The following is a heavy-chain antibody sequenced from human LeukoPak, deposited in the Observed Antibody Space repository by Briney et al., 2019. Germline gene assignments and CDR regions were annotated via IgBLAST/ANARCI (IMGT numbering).Heavy chain of an antibody. Sequence: PSETLSLTCTVSGGPISSNSYYWGWIRQPPGKGLEWIGSIYYSGSTYYNPSLKSRVTISVDTSKNQFSLKLRSVSAADTAVYYCARHVYYHSSGYYYEGLSYFDYWGQGTLVTVSP. J-gene: IGHJ4*02. CDR2: IYYSGST. D-gene: IGHD3-22*01. CDR1: GGPISSNSYY. CDR3: ARHVYYHSSGYYYEGLSYFDY. V-gene: IGHV4-39*01.